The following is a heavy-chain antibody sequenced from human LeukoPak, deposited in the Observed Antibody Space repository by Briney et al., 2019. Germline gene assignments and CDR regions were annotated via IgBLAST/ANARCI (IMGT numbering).Heavy chain of an antibody. D-gene: IGHD2-2*01. J-gene: IGHJ4*02. CDR3: ARVCSTTTCYPANDY. Sequence: GGSLRLSRAASGFAFSNYDMHWVRQAPGKGLEYVSAITSNGGSTYYADSVKGRFTISRDNSKSTLYLHMGSLRAEDMAVYYCARVCSTTTCYPANDYWGQGTLVTVSS. CDR1: GFAFSNYD. CDR2: ITSNGGST. V-gene: IGHV3-64*02.